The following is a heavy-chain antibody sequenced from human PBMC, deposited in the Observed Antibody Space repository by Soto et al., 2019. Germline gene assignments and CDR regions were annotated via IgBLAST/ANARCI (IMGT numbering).Heavy chain of an antibody. V-gene: IGHV1-3*01. CDR3: ARDTETLGPRANDALDI. J-gene: IGHJ3*02. CDR2: INAGSGNT. CDR1: GYTFSAYT. D-gene: IGHD1-1*01. Sequence: ASVKVSCKAAGYTFSAYTMNWVRQAPGQSLEWMGWINAGSGNTKYSQNFQGRVSITRDTSASTVYMELTGLKSEDTAVYYCARDTETLGPRANDALDIWGQGTMVTASS.